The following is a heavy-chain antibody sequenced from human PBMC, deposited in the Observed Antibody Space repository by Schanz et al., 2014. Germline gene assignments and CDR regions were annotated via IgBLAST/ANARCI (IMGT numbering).Heavy chain of an antibody. CDR1: GFSVGNKY. CDR3: AKDAPYPFDL. Sequence: VQVVQSGGGLVKPGGSLRLSCAASGFSVGNKYMNWVRQAPGKGLEWVSAISGSGGSTYYADSVKGRFTISRDNSKNTLYLQMNSLRAEDTAIYYCAKDAPYPFDLWGRGTLITVSS. CDR2: ISGSGGST. V-gene: IGHV3-23*04. J-gene: IGHJ2*01.